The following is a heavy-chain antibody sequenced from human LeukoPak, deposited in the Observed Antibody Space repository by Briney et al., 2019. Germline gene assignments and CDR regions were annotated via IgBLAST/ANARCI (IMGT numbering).Heavy chain of an antibody. V-gene: IGHV3-23*01. Sequence: GGSLRLSCAASGFTFSSYAMSWVRQAPGKGLEWVSAISGSGGSTYYADSVKGRFTISRDNSKNTLYLQMNSLRAEDTAVYYCARVVPAAMSYYGMDVWGQGTTVTVSS. CDR1: GFTFSSYA. D-gene: IGHD2-2*01. CDR3: ARVVPAAMSYYGMDV. J-gene: IGHJ6*02. CDR2: ISGSGGST.